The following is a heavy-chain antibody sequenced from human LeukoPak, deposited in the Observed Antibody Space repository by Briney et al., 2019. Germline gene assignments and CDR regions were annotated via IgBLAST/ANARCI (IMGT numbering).Heavy chain of an antibody. CDR2: MSFDVNNK. J-gene: IGHJ4*02. Sequence: GRSLRLSCATSGFTFSSYAFHWVRQAPGKGLEWVATMSFDVNNKYYADSVRGRFTISRDNSKNTLYLQMNSLRAEDTAVYSCARAPMVRGVITAFDQWGQGTLVTVRS. CDR3: ARAPMVRGVITAFDQ. D-gene: IGHD3-10*01. V-gene: IGHV3-30*04. CDR1: GFTFSSYA.